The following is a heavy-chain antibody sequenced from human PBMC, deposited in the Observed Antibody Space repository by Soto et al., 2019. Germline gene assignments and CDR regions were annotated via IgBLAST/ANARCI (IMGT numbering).Heavy chain of an antibody. V-gene: IGHV4-59*08. CDR1: GGSISSYY. D-gene: IGHD3-3*01. J-gene: IGHJ6*03. CDR3: ARSVSYYDFWSGYFEDYYYYMDV. CDR2: IYYSGST. Sequence: SETLSLTCTVSGGSISSYYWSWIRQPPGKGLEWIGYIYYSGSTNYSPSLKSRVTISVDTSKNQFSLKLSSVTAADTAVYYCARSVSYYDFWSGYFEDYYYYMDVWGKGTTVTVSS.